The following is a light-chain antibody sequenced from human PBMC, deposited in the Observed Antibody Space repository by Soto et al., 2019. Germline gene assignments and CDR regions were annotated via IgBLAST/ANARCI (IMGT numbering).Light chain of an antibody. V-gene: IGKV1-5*03. J-gene: IGKJ4*02. Sequence: KQSPASLSAAVKDSSTIACRASQRIXSWLGWYQPKPGKAPKILTAKASSLETGCPSRFSGSGSATEFTLPSSSLQPDELAVYYCQQYNIYPRTFGGGTKVEIK. CDR3: QQYNIYPRT. CDR1: QRIXSW. CDR2: KAS.